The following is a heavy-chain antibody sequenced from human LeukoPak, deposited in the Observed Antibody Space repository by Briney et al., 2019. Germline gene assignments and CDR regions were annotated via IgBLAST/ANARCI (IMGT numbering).Heavy chain of an antibody. Sequence: AVNVSCKGSVWSFSSYAISWVRQPPAQGLDWMGGVIPIFGTANYAQKFQGRVTITADESTSTAYMELSSLRSEDTAVYYCARVVQAFERAFTGNWFDPWGQGTLVTVSS. J-gene: IGHJ5*02. D-gene: IGHD3-10*01. CDR1: VWSFSSYA. V-gene: IGHV1-69*13. CDR2: VIPIFGTA. CDR3: ARVVQAFERAFTGNWFDP.